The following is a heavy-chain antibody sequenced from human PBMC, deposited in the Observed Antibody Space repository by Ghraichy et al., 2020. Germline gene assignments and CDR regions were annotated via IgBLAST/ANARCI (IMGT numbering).Heavy chain of an antibody. V-gene: IGHV3-30-3*01. J-gene: IGHJ6*02. CDR2: ISHDGNSQ. D-gene: IGHD2-8*02. CDR3: ARDIKSSYWSYYFFAMDV. CDR1: GFTFNTYS. Sequence: GESLNISCAAAGFTFNTYSMHWVRQAPGKGLEWVAVISHDGNSQYYTDSVKGRFSISRDNSKNTVFLQMNSLRAGDTAVYYCARDIKSSYWSYYFFAMDVWCHGTTVTVSS.